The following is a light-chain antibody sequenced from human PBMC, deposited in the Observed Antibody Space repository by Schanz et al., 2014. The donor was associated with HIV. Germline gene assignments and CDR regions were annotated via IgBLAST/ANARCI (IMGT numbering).Light chain of an antibody. CDR3: SSHAGRNSFVV. Sequence: QSALTQPASVSGSPGQSITISCTGTGSDIGGYNYLPWYQQHPGKAPKVLIFEVSKRLSGVPDRFSGSKSGNTASLTVSGLQAEDEADYYCSSHAGRNSFVVFGGGTKLTVL. J-gene: IGLJ2*01. V-gene: IGLV2-8*01. CDR1: GSDIGGYNY. CDR2: EVS.